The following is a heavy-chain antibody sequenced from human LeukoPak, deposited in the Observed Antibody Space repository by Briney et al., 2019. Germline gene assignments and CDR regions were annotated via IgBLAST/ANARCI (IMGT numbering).Heavy chain of an antibody. D-gene: IGHD3-16*02. CDR3: AKQSIMITFGGVIVDIDY. CDR1: GFTFSSYA. Sequence: GGSLRLSCAASGFTFSSYAMSWVRQAPGKGLEWVSAISGSGGSTYYADSVKGRFTISRDNSKNTLYLQMNSLRSEDPAVYYCAKQSIMITFGGVIVDIDYWGQGTLVTVSS. CDR2: ISGSGGST. V-gene: IGHV3-23*01. J-gene: IGHJ4*02.